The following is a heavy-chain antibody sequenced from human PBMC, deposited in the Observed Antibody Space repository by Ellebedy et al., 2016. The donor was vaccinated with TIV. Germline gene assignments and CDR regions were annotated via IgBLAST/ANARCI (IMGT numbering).Heavy chain of an antibody. V-gene: IGHV3-23*01. CDR3: ASSGYSSLIDY. Sequence: GGSLRLSCAASGFTFSSYAMSWVRQAPGKGLEWVSVVSGSGGSTYYADFVKGRFTISRDNSKNTLYLQMNSLRAEDTAVYYCASSGYSSLIDYWGQGTLVTVSS. J-gene: IGHJ4*02. CDR1: GFTFSSYA. CDR2: VSGSGGST. D-gene: IGHD5-18*01.